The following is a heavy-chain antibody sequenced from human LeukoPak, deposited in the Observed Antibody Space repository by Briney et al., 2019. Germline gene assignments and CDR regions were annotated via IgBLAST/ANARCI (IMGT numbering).Heavy chain of an antibody. CDR1: GYTLTELS. V-gene: IGHV1-24*01. D-gene: IGHD3-16*02. J-gene: IGHJ4*02. CDR2: FDPEDGET. Sequence: ASVKVSCKVSGYTLTELSMHWVRQAPGKGREWMGGFDPEDGETIYAQKFQGRVTMTEDTSTDTAYMELSSLRSEDTAVYYCATGRSAHTFGGVIVQTPFDYWGQGTLVTVSS. CDR3: ATGRSAHTFGGVIVQTPFDY.